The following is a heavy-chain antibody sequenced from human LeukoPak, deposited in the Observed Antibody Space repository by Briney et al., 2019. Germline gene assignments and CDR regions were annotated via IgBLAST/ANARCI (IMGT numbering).Heavy chain of an antibody. D-gene: IGHD3-3*01. CDR3: AKGKYYDFWSGYYRVHDAFDI. CDR2: ISWNSGSI. CDR1: GFTFDDYA. Sequence: GGSLRLSCAASGFTFDDYAMHWVRQAPGKGLEWVSGISWNSGSIGYADSVKGRFTISRDNAKNSLYLQMNSLRAEDTALYYCAKGKYYDFWSGYYRVHDAFDIWGQGTMVTVSS. V-gene: IGHV3-9*01. J-gene: IGHJ3*02.